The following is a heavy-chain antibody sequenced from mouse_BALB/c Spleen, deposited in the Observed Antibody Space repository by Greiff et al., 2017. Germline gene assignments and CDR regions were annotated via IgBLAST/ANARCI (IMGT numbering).Heavy chain of an antibody. CDR1: GYTFSSYW. CDR3: ARRVYDGYFFAY. CDR2: ILPGSGST. Sequence: QVQLKESGAELMKPGASVKISCKATGYTFSSYWIEWVKQRPGHGLEWIGEILPGSGSTNYNEKFKGKATFTADTSSNTAYMQLSSLTSEDSAVYYCARRVYDGYFFAYWGQGTLVTVSA. J-gene: IGHJ3*01. V-gene: IGHV1-9*01. D-gene: IGHD2-3*01.